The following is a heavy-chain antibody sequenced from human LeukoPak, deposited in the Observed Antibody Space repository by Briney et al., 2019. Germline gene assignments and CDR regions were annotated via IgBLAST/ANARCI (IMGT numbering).Heavy chain of an antibody. V-gene: IGHV4-38-2*02. CDR2: IYHSGST. D-gene: IGHD3-22*01. Sequence: SETLSLTCTVSGYSIGSGYYWGWIRQPPGKGLEWIGSIYHSGSTTYNPSLKSRVTMSVDTSKNQFSLKLSSVTAADTAVYYCARDLFSSEPYSWFDPWGQGTLVTVSS. CDR3: ARDLFSSEPYSWFDP. CDR1: GYSIGSGYY. J-gene: IGHJ5*02.